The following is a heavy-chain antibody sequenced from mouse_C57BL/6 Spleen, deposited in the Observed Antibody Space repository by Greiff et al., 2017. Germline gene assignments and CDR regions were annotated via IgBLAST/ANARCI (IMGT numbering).Heavy chain of an antibody. CDR3: ARAPTVVAPYFDV. V-gene: IGHV5-4*03. CDR1: GFTFSSYA. Sequence: EVKLMESGGGLVKPGGSLKLSCAASGFTFSSYAMSWVRQTPEKRLEWVATISDGGSYTYYPDNVKGRFTISRDNAKNNLYLQMSHLKSEDTAMYYCARAPTVVAPYFDVWGTGTTVTVSS. J-gene: IGHJ1*03. D-gene: IGHD1-1*01. CDR2: ISDGGSYT.